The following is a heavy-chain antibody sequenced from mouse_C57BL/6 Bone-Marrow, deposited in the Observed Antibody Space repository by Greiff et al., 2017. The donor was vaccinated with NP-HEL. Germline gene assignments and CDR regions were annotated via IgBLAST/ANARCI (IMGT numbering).Heavy chain of an antibody. CDR3: AREGDYDYAAWFAY. V-gene: IGHV5-4*01. CDR1: GFTFSSYA. Sequence: EVKLEESGGGLVKPGGSLKLSCAASGFTFSSYAMSWVRQTPEKRLEWVATISDGGSYTYYPDNVKGRFTISRDNAKNNLYLQVSHRKSEDTAMYYCAREGDYDYAAWFAYWGQGTLVTVSA. J-gene: IGHJ3*01. CDR2: ISDGGSYT. D-gene: IGHD2-4*01.